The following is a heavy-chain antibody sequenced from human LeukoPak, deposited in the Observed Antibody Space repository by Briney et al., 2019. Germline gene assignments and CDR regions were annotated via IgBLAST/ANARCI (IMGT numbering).Heavy chain of an antibody. CDR2: ISYDGSNK. D-gene: IGHD3-22*01. CDR3: AKDLLITMIVPAKGAFDI. J-gene: IGHJ3*02. Sequence: PGGSLRLSCAASGFTFSSYGMHWVRQAPGKGLEWVAVISYDGSNKYYADSVKGRFTISRDNSKNTLYLQMNSLRAEDTAVYYCAKDLLITMIVPAKGAFDIWGQGTMVTVSS. V-gene: IGHV3-30*18. CDR1: GFTFSSYG.